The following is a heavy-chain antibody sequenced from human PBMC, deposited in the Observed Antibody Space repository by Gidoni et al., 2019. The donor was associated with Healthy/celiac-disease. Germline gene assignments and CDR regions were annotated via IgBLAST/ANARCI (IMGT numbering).Heavy chain of an antibody. D-gene: IGHD6-13*01. CDR2: MSYDGSKK. CDR1: GFTFSSYG. V-gene: IGHV3-30*18. Sequence: QVQLVESGGGVVQPGRSLRLSCADSGFTFSSYGMHWVRQAPGKGLEWLAVMSYDGSKKYYADSVKCRFTISRDNSKNTLYLQMNSLRAEDTAVYYCAKGIAAAGFLTDYWGQGTLVTVSS. J-gene: IGHJ4*02. CDR3: AKGIAAAGFLTDY.